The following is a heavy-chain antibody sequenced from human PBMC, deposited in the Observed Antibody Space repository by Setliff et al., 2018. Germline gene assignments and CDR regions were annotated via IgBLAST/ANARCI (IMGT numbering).Heavy chain of an antibody. V-gene: IGHV4-59*01. CDR2: IYIRGII. J-gene: IGHJ6*02. CDR3: ARVASILGLGDTAMVWHYYYGMDV. Sequence: SETLSLTCAVYGGSFSTYYWIWIRQPPGKGLEWIGDIYIRGIINYNPSLKSRTTISVDTSKNQFSLKLSSVTAADTAVYYCARVASILGLGDTAMVWHYYYGMDVWGQGTTVTVSS. D-gene: IGHD5-18*01. CDR1: GGSFSTYY.